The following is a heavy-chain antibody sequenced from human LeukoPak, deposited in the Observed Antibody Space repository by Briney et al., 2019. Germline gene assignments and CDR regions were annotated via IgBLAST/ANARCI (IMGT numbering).Heavy chain of an antibody. CDR1: GLTFSSYG. J-gene: IGHJ4*02. CDR3: AKDYGDYFDY. V-gene: IGHV3-48*04. CDR2: ISSSGDTI. D-gene: IGHD4-17*01. Sequence: GGSLRLSCAASGLTFSSYGMHWVRQAPGKGLEWVSYISSSGDTIYYADPVKGRFTISRDNAKNSLYLQMKSLRVEDTAVYYCAKDYGDYFDYRGRGTLVTVSS.